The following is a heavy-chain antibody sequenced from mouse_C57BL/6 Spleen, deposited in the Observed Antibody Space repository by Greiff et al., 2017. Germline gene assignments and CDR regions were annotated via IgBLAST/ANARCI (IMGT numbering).Heavy chain of an antibody. CDR2: INPSTGGT. V-gene: IGHV1-42*01. CDR1: GYSFTGYY. J-gene: IGHJ3*01. CDR3: ARSGGFAY. D-gene: IGHD3-1*01. Sequence: VQLQQSGPELVKPGASVKISCKASGYSFTGYYMNWVKQSPEKSLEWIGEINPSTGGTTYNQKFKAKATLTVDKSSSTAYMQLKGLTSEDSAVYYCARSGGFAYWGQGTLVTVSA.